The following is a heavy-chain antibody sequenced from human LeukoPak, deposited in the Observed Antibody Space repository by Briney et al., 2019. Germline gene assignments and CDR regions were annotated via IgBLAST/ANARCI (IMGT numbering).Heavy chain of an antibody. CDR2: INHSGST. Sequence: SETLSLTCAVYGGSFSGYYWSWIRQPPGRGLEWIGEINHSGSTNYNPSLKSRVTISVDTSKNQFSLKLSSVTAADTAVYYCARRAPGMIVARFDPWGQGTLVTVSS. J-gene: IGHJ5*02. D-gene: IGHD3-22*01. CDR1: GGSFSGYY. V-gene: IGHV4-34*01. CDR3: ARRAPGMIVARFDP.